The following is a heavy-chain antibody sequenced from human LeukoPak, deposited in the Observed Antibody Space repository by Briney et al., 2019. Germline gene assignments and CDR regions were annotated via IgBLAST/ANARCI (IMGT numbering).Heavy chain of an antibody. CDR2: IIPIFGIA. CDR3: ARERWELPQGLDY. CDR1: GCTFSSYA. V-gene: IGHV1-69*04. D-gene: IGHD1-26*01. Sequence: SVTVSCTASGCTFSSYAISWVRQAPGQGLGWMGRIIPIFGIANYAQKFQGRVTITADKATSTAYMELSSLRSENTAVYYCARERWELPQGLDYWGQGNLVTVSS. J-gene: IGHJ4*02.